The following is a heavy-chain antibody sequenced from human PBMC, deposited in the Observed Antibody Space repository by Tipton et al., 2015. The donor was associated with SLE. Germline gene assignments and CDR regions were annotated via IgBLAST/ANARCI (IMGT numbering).Heavy chain of an antibody. J-gene: IGHJ4*02. Sequence: TLSLTCTVSGGSISSSSHYWGWIRQPPGMGLEWIGNIYYTGSTFYNPSLKSRVTLAVDTSKNQFSLKLTSVTAADTAVYYCARAIRFFDYWGRGTLVTVSS. CDR2: IYYTGST. D-gene: IGHD2-21*01. V-gene: IGHV4-39*07. CDR3: ARAIRFFDY. CDR1: GGSISSSSHY.